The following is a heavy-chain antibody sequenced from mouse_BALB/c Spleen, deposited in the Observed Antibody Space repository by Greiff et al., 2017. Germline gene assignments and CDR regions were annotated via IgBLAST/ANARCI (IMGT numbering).Heavy chain of an antibody. J-gene: IGHJ1*01. D-gene: IGHD2-4*01. V-gene: IGHV1-5*01. CDR3: TRCYDYDGADYWYFDV. CDR2: IYPGNSDT. CDR1: GYTFTSYW. Sequence: EVQLQQSGTVLARPGASVKMSCKASGYTFTSYWMHWVKQRPGQGLEWIGAIYPGNSDTSYNQKFKGKAKLTAVTSTSTAYMELSSLTNEDSAVYYCTRCYDYDGADYWYFDVWGAGTTVTVSS.